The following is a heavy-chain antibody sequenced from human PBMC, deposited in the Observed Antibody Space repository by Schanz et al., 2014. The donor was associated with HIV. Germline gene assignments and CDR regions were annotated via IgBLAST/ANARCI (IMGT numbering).Heavy chain of an antibody. D-gene: IGHD3-16*01. Sequence: QVHLVQSGAEVKKPGSSVKVSCKPSGGTFSTYAVSWVRQAPGQGLEYMGGIIPIFGSPKYAQKFQGRVPITADKSTSTAYMELSSLRSEDTAIYYCARHLPGGLFSPLNLWGQGTLVTVSS. CDR1: GGTFSTYA. CDR2: IIPIFGSP. J-gene: IGHJ5*02. CDR3: ARHLPGGLFSPLNL. V-gene: IGHV1-69*06.